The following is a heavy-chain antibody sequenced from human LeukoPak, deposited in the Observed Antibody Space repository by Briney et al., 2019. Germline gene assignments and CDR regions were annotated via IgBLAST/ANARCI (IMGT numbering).Heavy chain of an antibody. D-gene: IGHD2-15*01. Sequence: GGSLRLSCAASGFTLSEYSINWVRQAAGKGLEWVSSIGSSSSYLSYADSVKGRFTISRDDAKNSLYLQTNSLRVEDTAVYYCARFRYCSGGNCGYGMDVWGQGTTVIVSS. V-gene: IGHV3-21*01. CDR2: IGSSSSYL. J-gene: IGHJ6*02. CDR1: GFTLSEYS. CDR3: ARFRYCSGGNCGYGMDV.